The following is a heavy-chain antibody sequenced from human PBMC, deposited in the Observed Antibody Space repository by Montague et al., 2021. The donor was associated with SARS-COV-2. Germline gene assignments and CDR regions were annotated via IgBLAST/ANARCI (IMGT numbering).Heavy chain of an antibody. Sequence: SETRSLTCAVHGGSFSTYSWNWIRQPPGKGLEWIGEIHHSGSTNYDPSLKSRVTISADTSKNQFSLKLTSVAAADTAVYYCARLGDGVVPSPILGVGPYYSYYYMDVWGKGTTVTVSS. J-gene: IGHJ6*03. CDR1: GGSFSTYS. CDR2: IHHSGST. D-gene: IGHD3-10*01. CDR3: ARLGDGVVPSPILGVGPYYSYYYMDV. V-gene: IGHV4-34*01.